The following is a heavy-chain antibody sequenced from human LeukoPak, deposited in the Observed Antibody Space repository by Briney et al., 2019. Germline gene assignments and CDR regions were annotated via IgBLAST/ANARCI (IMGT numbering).Heavy chain of an antibody. Sequence: AETLSLTCADPGFTHHCYWHSTMPQATRKGLERVANIKQDGSEKYYVDSVKCRFTISRDNAKNSLYLQMNSLRAEDTAVYYCARDPGIAVAGQNWFDPWGQGTLVTVSS. J-gene: IGHJ5*02. V-gene: IGHV3-7*01. CDR3: ARDPGIAVAGQNWFDP. CDR2: IKQDGSEK. D-gene: IGHD6-19*01. CDR1: GFTHHCYW.